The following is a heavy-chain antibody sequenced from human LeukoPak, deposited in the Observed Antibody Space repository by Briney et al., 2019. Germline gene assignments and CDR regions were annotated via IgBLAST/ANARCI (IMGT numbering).Heavy chain of an antibody. CDR1: GFTSDA. J-gene: IGHJ3*01. CDR2: ISWNSGTI. V-gene: IGHV3-9*02. D-gene: IGHD4-23*01. Sequence: PGGSLRHSCVASGFTSDAMHWVRQSPGKGLEWVSGISWNSGTIGYADSVKGRFTVSRDNAKNSMYLQMNSLRVEDTALYYCAKSYINYGVNAADAIDGSGQATMVTVSS. CDR3: AKSYINYGVNAADAIDG.